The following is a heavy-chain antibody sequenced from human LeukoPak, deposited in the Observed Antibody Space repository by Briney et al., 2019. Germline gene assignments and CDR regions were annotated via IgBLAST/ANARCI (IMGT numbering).Heavy chain of an antibody. CDR3: AKDIQLST. V-gene: IGHV3-23*01. Sequence: GGSLRLSCAASGFNFRDAAMTWVRQAPAKGLEWVSLISFSGDNSYYADSVKGRFTISRDNSKNTLSLQMNSLRVEDTAIYYCAKDIQLSTWGLGTMVTVSS. J-gene: IGHJ3*01. CDR1: GFNFRDAA. CDR2: ISFSGDNS. D-gene: IGHD5-24*01.